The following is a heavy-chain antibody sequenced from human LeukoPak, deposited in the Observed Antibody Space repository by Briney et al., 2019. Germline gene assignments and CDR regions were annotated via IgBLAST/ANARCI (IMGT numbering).Heavy chain of an antibody. CDR2: ISYDGSNK. Sequence: QTGGSLRLSCAASGFTFSSYAMHWDRQAPGKGLEWVAVISYDGSNKYYADSVKGRFTISRDNSKNTLYLQMNSLRAEDTAVYYCARSNFPIRYLDWSQTGYYGMDVWGKGTTVTVS. CDR1: GFTFSSYA. D-gene: IGHD3-9*01. J-gene: IGHJ6*04. V-gene: IGHV3-30*04. CDR3: ARSNFPIRYLDWSQTGYYGMDV.